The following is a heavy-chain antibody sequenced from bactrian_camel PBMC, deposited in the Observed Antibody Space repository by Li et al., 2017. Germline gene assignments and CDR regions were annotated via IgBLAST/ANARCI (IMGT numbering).Heavy chain of an antibody. Sequence: HVQLVESGGGSVQAGGSLKLSCSASGASYSCMGWFRQAPGKVPEGVAVIRGGIRKYSDSVQGRFTISRDRGKNTMYLQMNNLQPDDAALYYCVTDEGGEYCSWGQGTQVTVS. V-gene: IGHV3S53*01. CDR2: IRGGIR. D-gene: IGHD7*01. J-gene: IGHJ4*01. CDR3: VTDEGGEYCS. CDR1: GASYSC.